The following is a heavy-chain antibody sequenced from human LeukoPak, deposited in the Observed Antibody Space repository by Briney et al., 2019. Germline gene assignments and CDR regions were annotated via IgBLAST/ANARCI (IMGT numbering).Heavy chain of an antibody. D-gene: IGHD1-7*01. V-gene: IGHV4-59*01. Sequence: SETLSLTCAVYGGSFSSYYWSWIRQPPGKGLEWIGYIYYSGSTNYNPSLKSRVTISVDTSKNQFSLKLSSVTAADTAVYYCARGELELISYYYYMDVWGKGTTVTVSS. CDR2: IYYSGST. J-gene: IGHJ6*03. CDR1: GGSFSSYY. CDR3: ARGELELISYYYYMDV.